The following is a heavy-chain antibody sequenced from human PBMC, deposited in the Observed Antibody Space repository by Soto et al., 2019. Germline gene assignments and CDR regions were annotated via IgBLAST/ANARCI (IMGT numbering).Heavy chain of an antibody. CDR2: ISGRGTTT. CDR3: ASLGYCSSATCKYYFYYYGMDV. Sequence: AGGSLRLSCEASGFSFGSYSMNWVRQAPGKGLEWVSFISGRGTTTYYADSVRGRFTVSRDNAKNSLSLEVNSLRDEDTAVYYCASLGYCSSATCKYYFYYYGMDVWGQGTTVTVSS. V-gene: IGHV3-48*02. CDR1: GFSFGSYS. D-gene: IGHD2-2*01. J-gene: IGHJ6*02.